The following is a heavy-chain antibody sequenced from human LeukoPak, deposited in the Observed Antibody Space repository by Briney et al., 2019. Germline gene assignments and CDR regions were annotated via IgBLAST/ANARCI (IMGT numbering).Heavy chain of an antibody. D-gene: IGHD3-10*01. CDR2: IYYSGST. V-gene: IGHV4-39*01. Sequence: SETLSLTCTVSGGSISSSSYYWGWIRQPPGKGLEWIGSIYYSGSTYYNPSLESRVTISVDTSKNQFSLKLSSVTAADTAVYYCVRGRYYGSGGWNNWFDPWGQGTLVTVSS. CDR3: VRGRYYGSGGWNNWFDP. J-gene: IGHJ5*02. CDR1: GGSISSSSYY.